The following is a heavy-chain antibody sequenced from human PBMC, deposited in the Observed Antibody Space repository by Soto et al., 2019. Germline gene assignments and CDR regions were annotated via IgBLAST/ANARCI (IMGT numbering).Heavy chain of an antibody. CDR3: ARGFYDSGGYSSPFDY. CDR1: GGSISSSNW. CDR2: IYHSGST. D-gene: IGHD3-22*01. V-gene: IGHV4-4*02. J-gene: IGHJ4*02. Sequence: SETLSLTCAVSGGSISSSNWWSWVRQPPGKGLEWIGEIYHSGSTNYNPSLKSRVTISVDTSKNQFSLKLSSVTAADTAVYYCARGFYDSGGYSSPFDYWGQGILVTVSS.